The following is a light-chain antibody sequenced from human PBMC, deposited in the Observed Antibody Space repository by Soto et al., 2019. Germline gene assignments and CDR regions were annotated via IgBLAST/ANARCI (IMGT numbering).Light chain of an antibody. CDR1: QSVSTT. J-gene: IGKJ1*01. CDR3: QQYKDWPTT. Sequence: EIFMTQSQEILSVSPAPRASLSCKASQSVSTTVAWYHQKPGQAPRLLVYGASTRATGIPARFSGSGAGTDFTLTITSLQSEDFGVYFCQQYKDWPTTFGQGTKVDIK. CDR2: GAS. V-gene: IGKV3-15*01.